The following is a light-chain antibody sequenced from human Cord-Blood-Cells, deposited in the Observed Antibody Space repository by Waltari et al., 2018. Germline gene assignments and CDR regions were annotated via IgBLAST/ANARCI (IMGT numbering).Light chain of an antibody. Sequence: QSALTQPASVSGSPGQSITISCTGTSSDVGGYNYVSWYQQHPGKAPKLMIYHVSKRPSGVSNRFSGSKSGNTASLTISGLQAEDEADYYCSSYTSSSTWVFGGWTKLTVL. V-gene: IGLV2-14*01. CDR1: SSDVGGYNY. CDR2: HVS. CDR3: SSYTSSSTWV. J-gene: IGLJ3*02.